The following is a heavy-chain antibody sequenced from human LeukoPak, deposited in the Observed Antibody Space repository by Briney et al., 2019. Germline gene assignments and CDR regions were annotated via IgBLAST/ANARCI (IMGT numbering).Heavy chain of an antibody. CDR2: INHSGST. D-gene: IGHD3-10*01. J-gene: IGHJ5*02. CDR1: GGSFSGYY. Sequence: SETLSLTCAVYGGSFSGYYWSWIRQPPGKGLEWIGEINHSGSTNYNPSLKSRVTISVDTSKNQFSLKLSSVTAADTAVYYCATLITMVRGAISDLNWFDPWGRGTLVTVSS. CDR3: ATLITMVRGAISDLNWFDP. V-gene: IGHV4-34*01.